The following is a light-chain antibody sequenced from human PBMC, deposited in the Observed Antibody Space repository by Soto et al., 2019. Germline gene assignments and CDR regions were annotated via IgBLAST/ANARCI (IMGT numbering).Light chain of an antibody. CDR2: DVS. V-gene: IGKV3-11*01. CDR3: QQRSDWPIT. J-gene: IGKJ5*01. Sequence: EIVLTQSPGTLSLSXXXXXXXXXXASQSVASFLAWYQQKPGQAPRLLIYDVSNRATGVPARFSGSGSGTDFTLTITSLEPEDFAVYSCQQRSDWPITFGQGTRLEIK. CDR1: QSVASF.